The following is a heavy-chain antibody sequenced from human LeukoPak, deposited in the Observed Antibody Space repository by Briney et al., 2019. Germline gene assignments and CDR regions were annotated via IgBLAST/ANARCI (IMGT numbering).Heavy chain of an antibody. Sequence: GGSLRLSCAASGFTFSSYGMSWVRQAPGKGLEWVSAISGSGGSTYYADSVKGRFTISRDNSKNTLYLQMNSLRAEDTAVYYCAKDLPTYAFGIAAAHHSAWGQGTMVTVSS. V-gene: IGHV3-23*01. J-gene: IGHJ3*01. D-gene: IGHD6-13*01. CDR3: AKDLPTYAFGIAAAHHSA. CDR1: GFTFSSYG. CDR2: ISGSGGST.